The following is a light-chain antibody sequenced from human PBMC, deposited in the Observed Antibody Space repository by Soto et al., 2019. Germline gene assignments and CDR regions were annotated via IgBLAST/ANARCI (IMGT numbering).Light chain of an antibody. CDR2: GVS. Sequence: QSVLTQPASVSGSPGQSITISCTGTSSDVGGYNYVSWFQQHPGKAPKLIVYGVSNRPSGVSDRFSGSKSGNTASLTISGLQTEDEADYYCSSYTTSSTWVIGGGTKVTVL. CDR3: SSYTTSSTWV. V-gene: IGLV2-14*01. J-gene: IGLJ3*02. CDR1: SSDVGGYNY.